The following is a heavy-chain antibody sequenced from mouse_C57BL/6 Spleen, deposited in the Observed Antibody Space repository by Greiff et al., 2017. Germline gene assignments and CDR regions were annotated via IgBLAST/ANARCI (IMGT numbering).Heavy chain of an antibody. CDR1: GYTFTSYW. V-gene: IGHV1-64*01. D-gene: IGHD1-1*01. CDR2: IHPNSGST. CDR3: APITTVPAWFAY. Sequence: QVQLQQSGAELVKPGASVTLSCKASGYTFTSYWMHWVKQRPGQGLEWIGMIHPNSGSTNYNEKFKSKATLTVDKSSSTAYMQLSSLTSEDSAVYYCAPITTVPAWFAYWGQGTLVTVSA. J-gene: IGHJ3*01.